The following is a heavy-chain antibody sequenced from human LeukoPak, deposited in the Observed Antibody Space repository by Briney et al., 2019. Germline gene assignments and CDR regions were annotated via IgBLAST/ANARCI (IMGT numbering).Heavy chain of an antibody. J-gene: IGHJ6*03. V-gene: IGHV3-49*03. D-gene: IGHD5-18*01. CDR1: GFTFSDYY. Sequence: GGPLRLSCAASGFTFSDYYMSWIRQAPGKGLEWVGFIRSKAYGGTTEYAASVKGRFTISRDDSESIAYLQMNSLKTEDTAVYYCTRVVRGYSYGFDYYYYYMDVWGKGTTVTISS. CDR2: IRSKAYGGTT. CDR3: TRVVRGYSYGFDYYYYYMDV.